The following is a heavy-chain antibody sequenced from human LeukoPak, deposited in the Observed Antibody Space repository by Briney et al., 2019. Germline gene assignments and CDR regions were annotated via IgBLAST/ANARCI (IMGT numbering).Heavy chain of an antibody. J-gene: IGHJ4*02. CDR1: GFTFSSYA. D-gene: IGHD2-15*01. CDR3: ARDYCSGGSCYYFDY. Sequence: GGALRLSCAASGFTFSSYAMHWVRQAPGKGLERVAVISYDESNKYYADSVKGRFTISRDNSKNTLYLQMNSLRAEDTAVYYCARDYCSGGSCYYFDYWGQGTLVTVSS. V-gene: IGHV3-30*04. CDR2: ISYDESNK.